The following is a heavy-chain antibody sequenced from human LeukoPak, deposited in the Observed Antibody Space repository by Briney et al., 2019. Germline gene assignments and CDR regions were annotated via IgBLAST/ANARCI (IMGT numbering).Heavy chain of an antibody. J-gene: IGHJ4*02. CDR3: ARDGYSNNWVY. CDR2: ITRSGDRI. D-gene: IGHD5-12*01. CDR1: GFTFSSYD. Sequence: GGSLRLSCAASGFTFSSYDMNWVRQAPGKGLEWISYITRSGDRIDYADSVKGRFTVSRDNAKNPLYLQMNSLRAEDTAVYYCARDGYSNNWVYWGQGTLVTVSS. V-gene: IGHV3-48*03.